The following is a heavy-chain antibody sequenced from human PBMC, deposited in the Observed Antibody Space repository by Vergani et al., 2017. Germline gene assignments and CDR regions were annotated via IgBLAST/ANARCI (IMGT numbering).Heavy chain of an antibody. J-gene: IGHJ4*02. CDR3: ASSGRGGITIFGVVVGFDY. CDR2: INHSGST. D-gene: IGHD3-3*01. V-gene: IGHV4-34*01. Sequence: QVQLQQWGAGLLKPSETLSLTCAVYGGSFSGYYWSWIRQPPGKGLEWIGEINHSGSTNYNPSLKSRVTISVDTSKNQFSLKLSSVTAADTAVYYCASSGRGGITIFGVVVGFDYWGQGTLVTVSS. CDR1: GGSFSGYY.